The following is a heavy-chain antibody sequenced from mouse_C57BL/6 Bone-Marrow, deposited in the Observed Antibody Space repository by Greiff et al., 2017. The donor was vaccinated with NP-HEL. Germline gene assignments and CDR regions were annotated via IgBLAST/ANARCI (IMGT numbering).Heavy chain of an antibody. Sequence: QVQLQQSGAELARPGASVKLSCKASGYTFTSYGISWVKQRPGQGLEWIGEIYPRSGNTYYNEKFKGKATLTADKSSSTAYMELRSLTSEDSAVYFCARWGGGYYGNYFDYWGQGTTLTVSS. CDR3: ARWGGGYYGNYFDY. D-gene: IGHD1-1*01. CDR1: GYTFTSYG. V-gene: IGHV1-81*01. J-gene: IGHJ2*01. CDR2: IYPRSGNT.